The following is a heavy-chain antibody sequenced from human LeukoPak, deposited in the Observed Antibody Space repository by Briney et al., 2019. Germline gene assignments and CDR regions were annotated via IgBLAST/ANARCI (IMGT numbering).Heavy chain of an antibody. J-gene: IGHJ4*02. Sequence: PGGSPRLSCAASGFTFSSYAMTWVRQAPGKGLEWVSTISGSGGSTYHADSVKGRFTISRDNSKKTLYLQMNTLRDEDTAVYYCAKVPPFGSGSRYYFDFWGQGTLFTVSS. D-gene: IGHD3-10*01. CDR3: AKVPPFGSGSRYYFDF. V-gene: IGHV3-23*01. CDR1: GFTFSSYA. CDR2: ISGSGGST.